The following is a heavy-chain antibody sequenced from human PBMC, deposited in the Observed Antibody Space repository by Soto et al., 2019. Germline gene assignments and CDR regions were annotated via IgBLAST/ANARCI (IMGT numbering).Heavy chain of an antibody. D-gene: IGHD6-19*01. CDR2: INPNSGGT. V-gene: IGHV1-2*04. CDR3: ARATNTISSGWYFPLYYYYGMDV. CDR1: GYTFTGYY. Sequence: GASVKVSCKASGYTFTGYYMHWVRQAPGQGLEWMGWINPNSGGTNYAQKFQGWVTMTRDTSISTAYMELSRLRSDDTAVYYCARATNTISSGWYFPLYYYYGMDVWGQGTTVTVSS. J-gene: IGHJ6*02.